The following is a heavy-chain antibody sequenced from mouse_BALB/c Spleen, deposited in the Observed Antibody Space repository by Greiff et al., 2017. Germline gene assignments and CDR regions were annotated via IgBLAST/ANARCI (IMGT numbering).Heavy chain of an antibody. CDR2: ISSGGSYT. V-gene: IGHV5-6-4*01. J-gene: IGHJ2*01. CDR3: TRESPPFDY. Sequence: EVQGVESGGGLVKPGGSLKLSCAASGFTFSSYTMSWVRQTPEKRLEWVATISSGGSYTYYPDSVKGRFTISRDNAKNTLYLQMSSLKSEDTAMYYCTRESPPFDYWGQGTTLTVSS. CDR1: GFTFSSYT.